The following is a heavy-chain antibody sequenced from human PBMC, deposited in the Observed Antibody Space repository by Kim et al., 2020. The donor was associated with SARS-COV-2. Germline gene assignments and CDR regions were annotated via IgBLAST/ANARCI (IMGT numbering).Heavy chain of an antibody. J-gene: IGHJ4*02. V-gene: IGHV3-74*01. CDR1: GFPFSTYW. CDR3: ARPLSGTNCYDY. D-gene: IGHD2-8*01. CDR2: INPDGTDT. Sequence: EGSLRLSCAASGFPFSTYWMNWVRQVPGKGLVWLSRINPDGTDTTYADSAKGRFTISRDNAKNMLYLQLNSLRVEDRALYYCARPLSGTNCYDYWGQGTLVTVSS.